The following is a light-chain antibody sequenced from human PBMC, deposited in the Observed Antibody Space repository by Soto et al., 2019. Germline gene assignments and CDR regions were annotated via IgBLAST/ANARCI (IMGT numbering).Light chain of an antibody. CDR1: QSIASN. Sequence: IVMTQSPATLSVSPGERATLSCRASQSIASNLAWYQQKPGQAPRLLIYDASNRATGIPARFSGSGSGTDFTLTISSLEPEDSAVYYCQQRNVWPPVTFGQGTRLE. CDR3: QQRNVWPPVT. J-gene: IGKJ5*01. CDR2: DAS. V-gene: IGKV3-11*01.